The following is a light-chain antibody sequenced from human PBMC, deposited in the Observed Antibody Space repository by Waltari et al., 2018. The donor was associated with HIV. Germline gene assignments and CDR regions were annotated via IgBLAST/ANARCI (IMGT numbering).Light chain of an antibody. CDR1: SSNIGRNY. V-gene: IGLV1-47*01. J-gene: IGLJ3*02. Sequence: QSVMTQPPSASGTPGRRVTISCSGSSSNIGRNYVNWYQQLPGTTPKLPIYRNNQRPSGGPDRFSGSKSGTSASLAISGLRSEDEADYYCAAWDDSLSGSWVFGGGTQVTVL. CDR2: RNN. CDR3: AAWDDSLSGSWV.